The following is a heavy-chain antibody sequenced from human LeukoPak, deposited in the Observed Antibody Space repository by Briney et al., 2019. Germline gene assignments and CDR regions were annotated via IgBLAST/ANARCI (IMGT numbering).Heavy chain of an antibody. CDR1: GFTFSSYT. Sequence: GGSLRLSCAVSGFTFSSYTINWVRQAPGKGLEWVSSINIYHADSVKGRFTISRDNAKNSLSLQMNSLRAEDTAVYYCARDRLLEDRDYHYYYYMDVWGIGTTVTVSS. CDR2: INI. V-gene: IGHV3-21*01. J-gene: IGHJ6*03. CDR3: ARDRLLEDRDYHYYYYMDV. D-gene: IGHD1-1*01.